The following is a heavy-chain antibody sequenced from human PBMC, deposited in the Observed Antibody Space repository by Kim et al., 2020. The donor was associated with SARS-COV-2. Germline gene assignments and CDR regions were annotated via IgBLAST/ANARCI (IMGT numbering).Heavy chain of an antibody. J-gene: IGHJ5*02. D-gene: IGHD6-19*01. CDR3: AREGGGSSGWSWFDP. Sequence: GGSLRLSCAASGFTFSSYSMNWVRQAPGKGLEWVSSISSSSYIYYADSVKGRFTISRDNAKNSLYLQMNSLRAEDTAVYYCAREGGGSSGWSWFDPWGQGTLVTVSS. CDR2: ISSSSYI. V-gene: IGHV3-21*01. CDR1: GFTFSSYS.